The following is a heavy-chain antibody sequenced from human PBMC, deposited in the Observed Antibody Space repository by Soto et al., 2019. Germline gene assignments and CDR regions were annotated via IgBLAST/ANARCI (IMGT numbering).Heavy chain of an antibody. J-gene: IGHJ6*02. Sequence: VGSLRLSCAASGFTFSNYAMTWVRQAPGQGLEWVSGITGSGTRSDHADSVEGRFAISRDNSKNTVYLQMDSLRVEDTAIHYCAKAAHCSSASCYLPADVWGQGTTVTVSS. CDR1: GFTFSNYA. V-gene: IGHV3-23*01. CDR2: ITGSGTRS. D-gene: IGHD2-2*01. CDR3: AKAAHCSSASCYLPADV.